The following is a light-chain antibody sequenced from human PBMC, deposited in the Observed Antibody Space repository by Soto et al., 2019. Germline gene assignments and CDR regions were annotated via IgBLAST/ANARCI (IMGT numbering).Light chain of an antibody. Sequence: EIVMTQSPATLSVSPGEGATLSCRASQGVSSNLAWYQQKPGQAPRLLIYGASTRATGIPARFSGSGSGTDFTLTISSLEPEDFAVYYCQQRSNWPPITFGQGTRLEIK. CDR3: QQRSNWPPIT. V-gene: IGKV3-11*01. CDR2: GAS. CDR1: QGVSSN. J-gene: IGKJ5*01.